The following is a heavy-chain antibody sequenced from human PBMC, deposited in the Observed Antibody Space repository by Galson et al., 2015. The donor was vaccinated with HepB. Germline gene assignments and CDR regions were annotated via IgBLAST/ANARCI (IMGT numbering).Heavy chain of an antibody. CDR1: GYTFTGYY. D-gene: IGHD2-2*01. CDR3: ARARCCSSTSCYSLGY. CDR2: ISAYNGNT. V-gene: IGHV1-18*04. Sequence: SVKVSCKASGYTFTGYYMHWVRQAPGQGLEWMGWISAYNGNTNYAQKLQGRVTMTTDTSTSTAYMELSSLRSDDTAVYYCARARCCSSTSCYSLGYWGQGSLVTVSS. J-gene: IGHJ4*02.